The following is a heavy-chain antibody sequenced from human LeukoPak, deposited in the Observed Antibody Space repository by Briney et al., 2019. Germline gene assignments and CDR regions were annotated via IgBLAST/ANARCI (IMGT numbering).Heavy chain of an antibody. CDR1: GFTFNRYA. Sequence: GGSLRLSCAASGFTFNRYAMNWVRQAPGKGLECVSSISGSGGRTYYADSVKGRFTISRDNSKNTLYLQMNSLRAEDTAVYYCARDYRYGPDYWGQGTPVTVSS. CDR3: ARDYRYGPDY. D-gene: IGHD5-18*01. CDR2: ISGSGGRT. V-gene: IGHV3-23*01. J-gene: IGHJ4*02.